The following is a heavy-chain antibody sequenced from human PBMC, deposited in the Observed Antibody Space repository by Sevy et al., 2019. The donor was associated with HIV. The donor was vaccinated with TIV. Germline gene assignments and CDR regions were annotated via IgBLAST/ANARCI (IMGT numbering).Heavy chain of an antibody. Sequence: GESLKISCAASGFTFSSFGLHWVRQAPGKGLEWVASIPFDVDYVYYADSVKGRFTISRDNSKNILYLQMNSLRVEDTALYYCAKDGGNAPQYYGMDVWGQGTTVTVSS. J-gene: IGHJ6*02. CDR2: IPFDVDYV. V-gene: IGHV3-30*02. CDR3: AKDGGNAPQYYGMDV. D-gene: IGHD3-16*01. CDR1: GFTFSSFG.